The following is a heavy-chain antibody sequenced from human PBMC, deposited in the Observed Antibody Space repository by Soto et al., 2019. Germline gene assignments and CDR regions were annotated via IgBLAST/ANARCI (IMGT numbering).Heavy chain of an antibody. CDR1: GYKFINHY. V-gene: IGHV1-69*06. J-gene: IGHJ4*02. CDR3: ARAAKRYFDY. CDR2: IIPIFGPA. Sequence: QVQLVQSGAEVKKPGASVKISCKASGYKFINHYIHWVRQAPGVGLEWIGGIIPIFGPANYAQKFQGRVTITADKSTNTAYLEVNSLTSEDTAVYYCARAAKRYFDYWGQGTLVTVSS.